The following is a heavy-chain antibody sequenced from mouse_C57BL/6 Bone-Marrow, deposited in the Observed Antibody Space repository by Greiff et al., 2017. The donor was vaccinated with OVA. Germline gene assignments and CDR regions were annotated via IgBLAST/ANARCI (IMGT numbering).Heavy chain of an antibody. CDR2: IWSGGST. D-gene: IGHD2-1*01. CDR3: ARNGYYGNSYWYVDV. J-gene: IGHJ1*03. Sequence: VKLVESGPGLVQPSQSLSITCTVSGFSLTSYGVHWVRQSPGKGLEWLGVIWSGGSTDYNAAFISRLSISTDNSKSQVFFKMNSLQADDTAIYYCARNGYYGNSYWYVDVWGTGTTVTVSS. CDR1: GFSLTSYG. V-gene: IGHV2-2*01.